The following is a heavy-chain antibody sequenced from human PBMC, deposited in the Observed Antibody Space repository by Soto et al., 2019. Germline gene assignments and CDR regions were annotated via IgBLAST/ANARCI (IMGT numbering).Heavy chain of an antibody. CDR2: IYYSGST. Sequence: SETLSLTCTVSGGSISSSSYYWGWIRQPPGKGLEWIGSIYYSGSTYYNPSIKIRVTISVDTSKNHFSLNLSFVTAADTAVYYCARATRLGKYYDVWSAPTDYWGQGTLVTVSS. CDR3: ARATRLGKYYDVWSAPTDY. V-gene: IGHV4-39*07. CDR1: GGSISSSSYY. J-gene: IGHJ4*02. D-gene: IGHD3-3*01.